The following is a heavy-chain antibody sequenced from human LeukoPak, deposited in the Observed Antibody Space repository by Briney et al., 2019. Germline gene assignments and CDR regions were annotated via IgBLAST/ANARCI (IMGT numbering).Heavy chain of an antibody. CDR3: ARGIVGATPDFDY. Sequence: ASVTVSCKASGYTFTSYDINWVRQATGQGLEWMGWMNPNSGNTGYAQKFQGRVTITRNTSISTAYMELSSLRSEDTAVYYCARGIVGATPDFDYWGQGTLVTVSS. V-gene: IGHV1-8*03. CDR2: MNPNSGNT. D-gene: IGHD1-26*01. CDR1: GYTFTSYD. J-gene: IGHJ4*02.